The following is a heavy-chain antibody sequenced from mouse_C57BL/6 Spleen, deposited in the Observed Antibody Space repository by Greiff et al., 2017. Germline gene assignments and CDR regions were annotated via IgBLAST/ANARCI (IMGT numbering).Heavy chain of an antibody. D-gene: IGHD1-1*01. Sequence: VQLQQSGPELVKPGASVKIPCKASGYTFTDYNMDWVKQSHGKSLEWIGDINPNNGGTIYNQKFKGKATLTVDKSSSPAYMELRSLTSEDTAVYYCARGGVYGSPYYFDYWGQGTTLTVSA. CDR1: GYTFTDYN. CDR2: INPNNGGT. V-gene: IGHV1-18*01. J-gene: IGHJ2*01. CDR3: ARGGVYGSPYYFDY.